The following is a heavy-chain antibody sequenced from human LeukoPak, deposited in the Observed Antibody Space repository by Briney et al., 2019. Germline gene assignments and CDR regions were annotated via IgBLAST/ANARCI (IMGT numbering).Heavy chain of an antibody. Sequence: SQTLSLTCAISGDSVSSNSAAWNWIRQSPSRGLEWLGRTYYRSKWYNDYAVSVKSRITINPDTSKNQFSLQLNSVTPEDTAVYYCARSPGKYSYGTVPFDYWGQGTLVTVSS. D-gene: IGHD5-18*01. CDR3: ARSPGKYSYGTVPFDY. CDR2: TYYRSKWYN. J-gene: IGHJ4*02. CDR1: GDSVSSNSAA. V-gene: IGHV6-1*01.